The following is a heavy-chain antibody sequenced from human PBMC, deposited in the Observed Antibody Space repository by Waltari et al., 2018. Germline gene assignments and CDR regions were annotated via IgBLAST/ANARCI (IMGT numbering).Heavy chain of an antibody. J-gene: IGHJ4*02. V-gene: IGHV4-30-4*08. D-gene: IGHD1-26*01. CDR1: GGSISSGDYY. CDR2: IYYSGST. CDR3: ARATSGELPALDY. Sequence: QVQLQESGPGLVKPSQTLSLTCTVSGGSISSGDYYWSWLSQPPGKGLEWIGYIYYSGSTYYNPSLKSRVTISVDTSKNQFSLKLSSVTAADTAVYYCARATSGELPALDYWGQGTLVTVSS.